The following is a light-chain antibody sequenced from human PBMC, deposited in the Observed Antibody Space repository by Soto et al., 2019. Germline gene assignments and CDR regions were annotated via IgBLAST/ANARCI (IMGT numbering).Light chain of an antibody. V-gene: IGLV2-23*01. J-gene: IGLJ1*01. CDR3: CSYAGSSTYV. CDR2: EGS. Sequence: QSVLTQPASVSGSPGQSITISCTGTSSDVGNYNLVSWYQQHPGKAPKLMIYEGSKRPSGVSNRFSGSKSGNTDSLTISGLQAQDDAHYYCCSYAGSSTYVFGTGTKVTVL. CDR1: SSDVGNYNL.